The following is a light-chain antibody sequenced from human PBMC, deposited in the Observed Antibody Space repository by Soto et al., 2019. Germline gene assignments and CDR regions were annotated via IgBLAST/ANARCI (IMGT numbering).Light chain of an antibody. J-gene: IGLJ1*01. CDR2: ANN. CDR1: SSNIGSNT. Sequence: QSVLTQPPSASGTPGQRVTISCSGSSSNIGSNTVNWYQQLPGTAPKLLIHANNQRPSGVPDRFSGSKSGTSASLAISWLQSEEADYYCSAWDDSLNCYVFGTGTKLTVL. V-gene: IGLV1-44*01. CDR3: SAWDDSLNCYV.